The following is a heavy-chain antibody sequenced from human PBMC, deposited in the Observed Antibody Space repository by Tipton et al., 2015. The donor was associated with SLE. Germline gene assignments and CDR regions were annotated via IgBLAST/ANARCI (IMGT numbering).Heavy chain of an antibody. J-gene: IGHJ4*02. V-gene: IGHV4-31*03. CDR1: GGSISSGGYY. CDR3: ARDVGGYNTGWFPYYFDY. Sequence: TLSLTCTVSGGSISSGGYYWSWIRQSPGKGLEWIGYISYSGSTNYNSSLKSRLTISVDTSKNQFSLKLSSVTAAGTAVYYCARDVGGYNTGWFPYYFDYWGQGTLVTVSS. CDR2: ISYSGST. D-gene: IGHD2-8*02.